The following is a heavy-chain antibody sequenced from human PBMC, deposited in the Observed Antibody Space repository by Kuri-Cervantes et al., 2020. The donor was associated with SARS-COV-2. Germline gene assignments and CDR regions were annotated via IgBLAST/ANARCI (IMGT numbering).Heavy chain of an antibody. Sequence: SQTLSLTCAVHGGSFSGYYWSWIRQPPGKGLEWIGEINHGGGTNYNPSLMSRVTISVDTSKNQFSLKLRSVTAADTAVYYCARGVRFLDPKYYYFYYYMDVWGKGTTVTVSS. J-gene: IGHJ6*03. CDR1: GGSFSGYY. CDR2: INHGGGT. D-gene: IGHD3-3*01. CDR3: ARGVRFLDPKYYYFYYYMDV. V-gene: IGHV4-34*01.